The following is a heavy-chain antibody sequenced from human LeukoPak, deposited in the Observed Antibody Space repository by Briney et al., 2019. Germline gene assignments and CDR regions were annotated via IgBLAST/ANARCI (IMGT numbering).Heavy chain of an antibody. CDR1: GFTVRGYY. CDR2: IYSGDEK. D-gene: IGHD6-19*01. Sequence: GGSLRLSCAASGFTVRGYYMAWVRQAPGEGLEWVSDIYSGDEKCYADTVKGRFNISRDNSKNKSYLEMSSLNAEDTAVYYCAKERNLEIAVAGTIFDYWGQGTLVTVSS. J-gene: IGHJ4*02. CDR3: AKERNLEIAVAGTIFDY. V-gene: IGHV3-66*01.